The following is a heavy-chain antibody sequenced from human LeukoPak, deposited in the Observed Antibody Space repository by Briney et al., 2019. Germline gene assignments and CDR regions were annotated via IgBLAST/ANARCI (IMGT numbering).Heavy chain of an antibody. Sequence: ASVKVSCRASGYTLTDYYMHRVRQVPGQGLEWMGCIDPDSGGTKSAQRFQGRVTMTRDTSITTVYMELIRLRSDATAVYYCAREYYDSSGSKYAFDIWGQGTMVTVSS. CDR2: IDPDSGGT. D-gene: IGHD3-22*01. CDR1: GYTLTDYY. J-gene: IGHJ3*02. V-gene: IGHV1-2*02. CDR3: AREYYDSSGSKYAFDI.